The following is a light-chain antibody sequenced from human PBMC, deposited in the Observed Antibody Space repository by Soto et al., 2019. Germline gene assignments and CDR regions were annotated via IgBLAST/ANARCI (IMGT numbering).Light chain of an antibody. V-gene: IGKV3-11*01. CDR2: DAS. CDR1: QSVSSY. J-gene: IGKJ4*01. Sequence: EIVLTQSPATLSLSPGERPTLSCRASQSVSSYLAWYQQKPGQAPRLLIYDASNRATGIPARLSGSGSWTDFTLTISSLEPEDFAVYYCQQRSNGLTFGGGTKVDIK. CDR3: QQRSNGLT.